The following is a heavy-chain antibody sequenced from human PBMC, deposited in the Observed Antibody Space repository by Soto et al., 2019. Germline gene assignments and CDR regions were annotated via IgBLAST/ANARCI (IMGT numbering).Heavy chain of an antibody. J-gene: IGHJ4*02. CDR2: IRKEGGYK. V-gene: IGHV3-33*01. CDR3: ARGFFSAVYAAHFDH. CDR1: GFTVSSNY. D-gene: IGHD3-16*01. Sequence: PGGSLRLSCAPSGFTVSSNYMSWVRQAPGKRLEEVAAIRKEGGYKYSVDYIKGRFTISRDSYKNILSLQMNNLRAEDTAVYYCARGFFSAVYAAHFDHFGQGTPVTVSS.